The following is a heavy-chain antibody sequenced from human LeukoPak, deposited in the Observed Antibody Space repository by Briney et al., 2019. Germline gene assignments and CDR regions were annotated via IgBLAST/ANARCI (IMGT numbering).Heavy chain of an antibody. J-gene: IGHJ4*02. CDR3: ARSAGTTRGFDY. CDR1: GGSISSSSYY. D-gene: IGHD1-1*01. CDR2: IYYSGST. Sequence: KPSETLSLTYTVSGGSISSSSYYWGWIRQPPGKGLEWIGSIYYSGSTYYNPSLKSRVTISVDTSKNQFSLELSSVTAADTAVYYCARSAGTTRGFDYWGQGTLVT. V-gene: IGHV4-39*01.